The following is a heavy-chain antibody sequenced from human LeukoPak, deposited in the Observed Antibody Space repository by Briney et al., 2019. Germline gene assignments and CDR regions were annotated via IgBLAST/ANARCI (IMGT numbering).Heavy chain of an antibody. Sequence: GGSLRLSCAASGFTFSNAWMNWVRQAPGKGLEWVGRIKSKTDGGTTDYAAPVKGRFTISRDDSKNTLFLQMNSLKTEDTAVYYCTTDEGRQYCSSNSCYLPLRYYYMDVWGKGTTVTVSS. CDR3: TTDEGRQYCSSNSCYLPLRYYYMDV. J-gene: IGHJ6*03. D-gene: IGHD2-2*01. CDR2: IKSKTDGGTT. V-gene: IGHV3-15*01. CDR1: GFTFSNAW.